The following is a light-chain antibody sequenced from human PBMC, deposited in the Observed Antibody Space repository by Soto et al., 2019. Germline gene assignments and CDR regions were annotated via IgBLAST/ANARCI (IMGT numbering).Light chain of an antibody. CDR2: KAS. CDR1: QTISNW. CDR3: QQYNTYSQT. J-gene: IGKJ1*01. V-gene: IGKV1-5*03. Sequence: DIQMTQSPSTLSASVGDRVTITCRASQTISNWLAWYQQKPGKAPKLLIYKASTLESGVPSRFSGSGSGTEFTLTIGSLQPEDFATYFCQQYNTYSQTFGQGTKGDIK.